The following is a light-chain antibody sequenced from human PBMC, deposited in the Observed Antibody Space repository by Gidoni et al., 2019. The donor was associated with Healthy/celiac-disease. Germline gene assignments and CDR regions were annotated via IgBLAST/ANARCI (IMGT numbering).Light chain of an antibody. J-gene: IGKJ2*01. Sequence: DIQMTHSPSTLSASVGDRVTITCRASQSISSWLAWYQQKPGKAPKLLIYKASSLESGVPSRFSGSGSGTEFTLTISSLQPDDFATYYCQQYNSYPYTFGQGNKLEIK. CDR3: QQYNSYPYT. V-gene: IGKV1-5*03. CDR2: KAS. CDR1: QSISSW.